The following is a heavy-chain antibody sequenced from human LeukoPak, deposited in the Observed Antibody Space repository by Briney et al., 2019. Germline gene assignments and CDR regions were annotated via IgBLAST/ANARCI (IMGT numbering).Heavy chain of an antibody. D-gene: IGHD3-22*01. J-gene: IGHJ4*02. CDR3: AKDVGYDSSGYWDY. V-gene: IGHV3-9*01. CDR2: ISWNSGSI. Sequence: PGGSLRLSCAASEFTFDDYAMHWVRQAPGKGLEWGSGISWNSGSIGYADSVKGRFTISRDNAKNSLYLQMNSLRAEDTALYYCAKDVGYDSSGYWDYWGQGTLVTVSS. CDR1: EFTFDDYA.